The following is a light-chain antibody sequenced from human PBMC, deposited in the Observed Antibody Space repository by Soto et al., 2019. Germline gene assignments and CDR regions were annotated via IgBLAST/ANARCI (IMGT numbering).Light chain of an antibody. Sequence: IQMTQSPSSLSASVGDRVTITCRASQSINTSLNWYQLHPGKAPKVLLYGASNLQGGVPSRFSGSGSGSDFTLTITSLQPEDFAIYYCQQTYSPPSITFGQGTRLDIK. V-gene: IGKV1-39*01. CDR1: QSINTS. CDR2: GAS. J-gene: IGKJ5*01. CDR3: QQTYSPPSIT.